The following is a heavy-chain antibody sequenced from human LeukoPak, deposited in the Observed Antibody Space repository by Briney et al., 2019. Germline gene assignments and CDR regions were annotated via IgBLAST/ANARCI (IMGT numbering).Heavy chain of an antibody. CDR1: GGSISSYY. CDR3: ARVSVLMVYTDAFDI. CDR2: IYYSGST. V-gene: IGHV4-59*01. J-gene: IGHJ3*02. D-gene: IGHD2-8*01. Sequence: SETLSLTCTVSGGSISSYYWSWIRQPPGKGLEWIGYIYYSGSTNYNPSLKSRVTISVDTSKNQFSLRLSSVTAADTAVYYCARVSVLMVYTDAFDIWGQGTMVTVSS.